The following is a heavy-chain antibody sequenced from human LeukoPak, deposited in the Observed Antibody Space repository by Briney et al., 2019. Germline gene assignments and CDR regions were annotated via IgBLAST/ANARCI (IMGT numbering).Heavy chain of an antibody. D-gene: IGHD2-2*01. V-gene: IGHV4-39*01. J-gene: IGHJ4*02. CDR1: GGSISSSSYY. Sequence: SETLSLTCTVSGGSISSSSYYGGWIRQPPGKGLEWIGSIYYSGSTYYNPSLKSRVTISVDTSKNQFSLKLSSVTAADTAVCYCARQLGYCSSTSCYADKVDYWGQGTLVTVSS. CDR2: IYYSGST. CDR3: ARQLGYCSSTSCYADKVDY.